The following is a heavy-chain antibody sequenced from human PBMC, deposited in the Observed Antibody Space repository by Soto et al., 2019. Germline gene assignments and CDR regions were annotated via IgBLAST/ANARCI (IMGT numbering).Heavy chain of an antibody. Sequence: QVQLQQWGAGLLKPSETLSLTCAVYGGSFSGYYWSWIRQPPGKGLEWIGEINHSGSTNYNPSLKSRVTISVDTSKNQFSLKLSSVTAADTAVYYCARIKLKQQLAGFDYWGQGTLVTVSS. D-gene: IGHD6-13*01. V-gene: IGHV4-34*01. J-gene: IGHJ4*02. CDR3: ARIKLKQQLAGFDY. CDR2: INHSGST. CDR1: GGSFSGYY.